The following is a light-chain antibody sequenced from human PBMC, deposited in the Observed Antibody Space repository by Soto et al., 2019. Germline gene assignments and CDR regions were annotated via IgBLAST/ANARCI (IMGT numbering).Light chain of an antibody. V-gene: IGLV2-23*02. CDR3: CSYARSSTPNWV. J-gene: IGLJ3*02. CDR1: SSDVGSYNL. CDR2: EVS. Sequence: QSALTRPASVSGSPGQSITISCTGTSSDVGSYNLVSWYQQHPGKAPKLMIYEVSKRPSGVSNRFSGSKSGNTASLTISGLQAEDEADYYCCSYARSSTPNWVFGGGTKLTVL.